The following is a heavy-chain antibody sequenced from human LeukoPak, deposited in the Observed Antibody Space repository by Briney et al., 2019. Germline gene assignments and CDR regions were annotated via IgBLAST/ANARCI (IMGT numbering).Heavy chain of an antibody. Sequence: GESLKISRKGSRYSFTTYWIVWVRQMPGKGLEWMGTIYPGDSDTRYSPSFQGQVTISADKSINTAYLQWSSLKASDTAMYYCARSSIEAALDSFDIWGQGTMVTVSS. J-gene: IGHJ3*02. D-gene: IGHD6-25*01. CDR3: ARSSIEAALDSFDI. CDR1: RYSFTTYW. V-gene: IGHV5-51*01. CDR2: IYPGDSDT.